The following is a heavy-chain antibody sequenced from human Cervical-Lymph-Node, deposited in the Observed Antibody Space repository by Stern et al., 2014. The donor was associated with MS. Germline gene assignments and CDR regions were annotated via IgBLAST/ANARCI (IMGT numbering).Heavy chain of an antibody. D-gene: IGHD4-17*01. V-gene: IGHV5-51*01. CDR2: IYPGDSDT. CDR3: ARDYGDYAFDY. Sequence: VQLGQSGAEVKKPGESLKISCKGSGYSFTANWIAWVRQMPGKGLEWMGIIYPGDSDTRYSPSFQGQVTIAADKSISHAYLQWSSLKASDTAMYYCARDYGDYAFDYWGQGTLVTVSS. CDR1: GYSFTANW. J-gene: IGHJ4*02.